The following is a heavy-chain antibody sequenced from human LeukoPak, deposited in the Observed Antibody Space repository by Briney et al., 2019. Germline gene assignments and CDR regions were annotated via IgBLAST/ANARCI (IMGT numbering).Heavy chain of an antibody. CDR1: GFTFSSYS. J-gene: IGHJ5*02. D-gene: IGHD6-13*01. V-gene: IGHV3-21*01. Sequence: GGSLRLSCAASGFTFSSYSMNWVRQAPGKGLEWVSSISSSSSYIYYADSVKGRFTISRDNAKNSLYLQMNSLRAEDTAVYYCAGASPYSSSWPNWFDPWGQGTLVTVSS. CDR2: ISSSSSYI. CDR3: AGASPYSSSWPNWFDP.